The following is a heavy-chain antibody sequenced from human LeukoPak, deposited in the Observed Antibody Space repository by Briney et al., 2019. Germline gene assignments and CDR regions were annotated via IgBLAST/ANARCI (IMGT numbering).Heavy chain of an antibody. Sequence: SETLSLTCAVSGYSISSGYYWGWIRQPPGKGLEWIGSMYHSGSTFYNPPLKSRVTISIDTSKNHFSLKLISVTAADTSMYYCARHLYCGADCPSDYFDYWGQGTLVTVSS. CDR1: GYSISSGYY. J-gene: IGHJ4*02. V-gene: IGHV4-38-2*01. CDR2: MYHSGST. D-gene: IGHD2-21*01. CDR3: ARHLYCGADCPSDYFDY.